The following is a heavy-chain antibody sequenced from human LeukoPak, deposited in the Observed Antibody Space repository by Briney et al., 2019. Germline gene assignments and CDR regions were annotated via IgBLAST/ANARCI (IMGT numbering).Heavy chain of an antibody. D-gene: IGHD2-21*01. Sequence: PGGSLRLSCAASGFTVSSNYMSWVRQAPGKGLEWVSVIYSGGSTYYADSVKGRFTISRDSSKNTVYLQMNSLIADDTAVYYCARDGGVVSTWYWFFQHWGQGTLVTVSS. CDR1: GFTVSSNY. V-gene: IGHV3-53*01. CDR3: ARDGGVVSTWYWFFQH. J-gene: IGHJ1*01. CDR2: IYSGGST.